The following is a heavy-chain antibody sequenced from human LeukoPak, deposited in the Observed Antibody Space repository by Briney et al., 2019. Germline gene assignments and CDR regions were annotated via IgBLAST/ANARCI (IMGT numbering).Heavy chain of an antibody. J-gene: IGHJ3*02. V-gene: IGHV3-9*01. Sequence: GGSLRLSCAASGSTFDDYAMHWVRQAPGKGLEWVSGISWNSGSIGYADSVKGRFTISRDNAKNSLYLQMNSLRAEDTALYYCAKEFWGYSSSTKGGAFDIWGQGTMVTVSS. CDR1: GSTFDDYA. CDR2: ISWNSGSI. CDR3: AKEFWGYSSSTKGGAFDI. D-gene: IGHD6-13*01.